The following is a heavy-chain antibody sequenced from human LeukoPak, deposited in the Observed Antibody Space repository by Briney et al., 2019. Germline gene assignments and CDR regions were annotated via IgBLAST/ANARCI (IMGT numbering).Heavy chain of an antibody. D-gene: IGHD1-26*01. J-gene: IGHJ6*02. V-gene: IGHV4-4*09. Sequence: ASETLSLTCTVSGGSIGLYYWAWIRQPPGKGLEWIGYIFHTGSTNYNPSLKSRLTISVDTSRNQFSLRLSSVTAADTAVYYCGRNQHAGRKNYYGIDVWGQGPTVSVSS. CDR1: GGSIGLYY. CDR3: GRNQHAGRKNYYGIDV. CDR2: IFHTGST.